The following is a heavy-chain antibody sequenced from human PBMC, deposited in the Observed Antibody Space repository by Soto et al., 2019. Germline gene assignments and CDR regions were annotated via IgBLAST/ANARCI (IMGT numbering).Heavy chain of an antibody. D-gene: IGHD3-22*01. CDR2: IWYDGSNK. V-gene: IGHV3-33*01. Sequence: GGSLRLSCAASGFTFSSYGMHWVRQAPGKGLEWVAVIWYDGSNKYYADSVKGRFTISRDNSKNPLYLQMNSLRAEDTAVYYCARDSHYYDSSGYYYPATYFDYWGQGTLVTVSS. J-gene: IGHJ4*02. CDR1: GFTFSSYG. CDR3: ARDSHYYDSSGYYYPATYFDY.